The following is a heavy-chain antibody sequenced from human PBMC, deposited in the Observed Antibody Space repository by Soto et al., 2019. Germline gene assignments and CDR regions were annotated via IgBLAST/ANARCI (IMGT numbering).Heavy chain of an antibody. Sequence: QVQLVQSGAEVKKPGASVKVSCKASGDTFTDYYIHWVRQAPGQGLEWMGTVNPSGGHTTYAQHFMGRVTMTRDTSTSTLYMEPTSLTSEDTAVYYCARGGPVVVGTAAWDYWGQGTLVTVSS. CDR3: ARGGPVVVGTAAWDY. CDR1: GDTFTDYY. CDR2: VNPSGGHT. D-gene: IGHD2-21*01. J-gene: IGHJ4*02. V-gene: IGHV1-46*01.